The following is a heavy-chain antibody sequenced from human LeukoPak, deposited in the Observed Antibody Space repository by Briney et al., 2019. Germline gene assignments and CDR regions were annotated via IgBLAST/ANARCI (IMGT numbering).Heavy chain of an antibody. J-gene: IGHJ4*02. CDR2: ISAYNGNT. CDR3: ARPEYCSSTSCYEMPFDY. D-gene: IGHD2-2*01. CDR1: GYTFTSYG. Sequence: VASVKVSCKASGYTFTSYGISWVRQAPGQGLEWMGWISAYNGNTNYAQKLQGRVTMTTDTSTSTAYMELRSLRSDDTAVYYCARPEYCSSTSCYEMPFDYWGQGTLVTVSS. V-gene: IGHV1-18*01.